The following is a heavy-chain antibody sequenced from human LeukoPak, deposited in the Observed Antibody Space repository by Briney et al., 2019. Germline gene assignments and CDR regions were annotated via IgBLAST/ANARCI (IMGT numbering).Heavy chain of an antibody. CDR3: ARGGTY. D-gene: IGHD1-1*01. V-gene: IGHV3-7*01. CDR2: IAQDGSEK. Sequence: GGSLRLSCTASGFTLSSYWMSWVRQAPGKGLEWVANIAQDGSEKYYVGSVQGRFTISRDNTKSSLYLQMNTLRGEDTAVYYCARGGTYWGQGTLVTVSS. CDR1: GFTLSSYW. J-gene: IGHJ4*02.